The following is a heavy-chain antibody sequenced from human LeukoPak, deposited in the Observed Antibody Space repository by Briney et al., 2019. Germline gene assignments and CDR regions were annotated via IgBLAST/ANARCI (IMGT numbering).Heavy chain of an antibody. CDR3: ARRRGRDGYNKYFDY. CDR2: IYPGDSDT. Sequence: GESLKISCKGSGYRFTSDWIGWVRQMPGKGLEWMGIIYPGDSDTRYSPSFQGQVTISADKSISTAYLQWSSLKASDTAMYYCARRRGRDGYNKYFDYWGQGTLVTVSS. D-gene: IGHD5-24*01. CDR1: GYRFTSDW. J-gene: IGHJ4*02. V-gene: IGHV5-51*01.